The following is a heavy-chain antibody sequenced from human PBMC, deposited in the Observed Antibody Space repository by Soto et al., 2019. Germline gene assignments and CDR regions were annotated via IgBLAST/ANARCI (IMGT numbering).Heavy chain of an antibody. CDR2: IKSKTDGGTT. CDR1: GFTFSNAW. V-gene: IGHV3-15*07. CDR3: TTDGSRSWYVPDYYYGMDV. D-gene: IGHD6-13*01. Sequence: EVQLVESGGGLVKPGGSLRLSCAASGFTFSNAWMNWVRQAPGKGLEWVGRIKSKTDGGTTDYAAPVKGRFTISRDDSKNTLYLQMNSLKTEDTAVYYCTTDGSRSWYVPDYYYGMDVWGQGTTVTVSS. J-gene: IGHJ6*02.